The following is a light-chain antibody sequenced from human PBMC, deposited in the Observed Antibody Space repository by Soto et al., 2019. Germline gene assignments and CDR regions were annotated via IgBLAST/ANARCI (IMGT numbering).Light chain of an antibody. Sequence: QSVLTQPPSASGTXXXRVXXXCSGSSSNIGSNYVYWYQQLPGTVPQLLIYRNSERPSGVPDRFSGSKSGTSASLAISGLRSEDEADYYCAAWDDSLSGVVFGGGTKLTVL. CDR3: AAWDDSLSGVV. V-gene: IGLV1-47*01. CDR2: RNS. CDR1: SSNIGSNY. J-gene: IGLJ2*01.